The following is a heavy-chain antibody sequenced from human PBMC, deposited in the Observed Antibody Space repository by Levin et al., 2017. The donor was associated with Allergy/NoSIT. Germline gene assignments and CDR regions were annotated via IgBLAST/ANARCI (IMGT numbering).Heavy chain of an antibody. Sequence: GGSLRLSCAASGFTFSNYNMNWVRQAPGKGLEWLSYISSNTRTRYYASSLKGRFTVSRDNAKNSLYMQMNSLRDDDTAEYDCVIDGVWWPPYYFDYWGQGAPVTVSS. D-gene: IGHD1-26*01. CDR1: GFTFSNYN. V-gene: IGHV3-48*02. CDR2: ISSNTRTR. J-gene: IGHJ4*02. CDR3: VIDGVWWPPYYFDY.